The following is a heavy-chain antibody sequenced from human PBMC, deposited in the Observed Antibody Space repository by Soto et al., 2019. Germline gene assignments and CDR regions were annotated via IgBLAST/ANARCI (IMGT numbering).Heavy chain of an antibody. D-gene: IGHD2-21*02. CDR1: GGSVSSGSYY. J-gene: IGHJ6*02. V-gene: IGHV4-61*01. CDR2: IYYSGST. CDR3: ARAYCGGDCYPSYGVYGMEV. Sequence: TSETLSLTCTVSGGSVSSGSYYWSWIRQPPGKGLEWIGYIYYSGSTNYNPSLKSRVTISVDTSKNQFSLKLSSVTAADTAVYYCARAYCGGDCYPSYGVYGMEVWGQGTTVTVSS.